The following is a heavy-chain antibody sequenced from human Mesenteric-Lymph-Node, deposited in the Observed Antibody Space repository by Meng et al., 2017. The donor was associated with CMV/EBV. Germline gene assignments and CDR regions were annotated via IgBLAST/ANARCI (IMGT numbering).Heavy chain of an antibody. J-gene: IGHJ6*02. CDR1: GFTFGDYA. Sequence: GESLKISCTASGFTFGDYAMSWVRQAPGKGPEWLSSIASSRNYIYYADSARGRFTISRDNAQNSLFLQMTSLRADDTAIYYCVATPDHFYAMDVWGQGTTVTVSS. V-gene: IGHV3-21*06. D-gene: IGHD3-16*01. CDR2: IASSRNYI. CDR3: VATPDHFYAMDV.